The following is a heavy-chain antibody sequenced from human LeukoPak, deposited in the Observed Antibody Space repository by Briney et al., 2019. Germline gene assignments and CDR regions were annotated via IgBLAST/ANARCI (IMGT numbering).Heavy chain of an antibody. D-gene: IGHD3/OR15-3a*01. Sequence: ASVKVSCKASGYTFTSYGISGVRQAPGQGLKWMGWISAYNGNTNYAQRLQGRVTMTTDTSTSTAYMELRSLRSDDTAVYYCAREGLRRSNWFDPWGQGTLVTVSS. V-gene: IGHV1-18*01. J-gene: IGHJ5*02. CDR2: ISAYNGNT. CDR1: GYTFTSYG. CDR3: AREGLRRSNWFDP.